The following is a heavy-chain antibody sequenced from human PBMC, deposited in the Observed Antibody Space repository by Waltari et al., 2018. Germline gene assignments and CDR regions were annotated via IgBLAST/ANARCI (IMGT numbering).Heavy chain of an antibody. D-gene: IGHD4-17*01. CDR2: INTKNGHP. CDR3: ARALLGLTNRLDV. CDR1: GYTFTAYT. Sequence: QVQLAQSGSELKEPGASVKVSCRTSGYTFTAYTINWVRQAPGQGLEWMGWINTKNGHPPYVQGFTGRFVCSLDTSVSTTYLQITGLKAEDTAVYFCARALLGLTNRLDVWGQGTTVTISS. V-gene: IGHV7-4-1*02. J-gene: IGHJ6*02.